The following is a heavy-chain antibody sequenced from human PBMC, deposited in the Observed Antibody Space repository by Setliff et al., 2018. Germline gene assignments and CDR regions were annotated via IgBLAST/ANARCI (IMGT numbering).Heavy chain of an antibody. CDR3: TRDIVVFTDIDYYYSGMDV. J-gene: IGHJ6*02. CDR2: INGDGSVA. D-gene: IGHD2-21*01. CDR1: GFAFNTYW. V-gene: IGHV3-74*01. Sequence: PWGSLRLSCAASGFAFNTYWMHWVRQVPGKGLVWVARINGDGSVANYADAVKGRFTISRDNANNTLSLQMNTLKAEDTSVYYCTRDIVVFTDIDYYYSGMDVWGQGTAVTVSS.